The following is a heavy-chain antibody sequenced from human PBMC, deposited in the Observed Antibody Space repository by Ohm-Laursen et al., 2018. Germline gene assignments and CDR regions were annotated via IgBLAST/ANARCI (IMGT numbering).Heavy chain of an antibody. Sequence: DTLSLTCSVSGDSISAHYWSWIRQPPGKGLEWIGYIHHTGYTTYNPSLKSRVTISVDTSKKQFSLKLNSVTAADTALYYCARPPSNPDAFDIWGQGTMVTVSS. D-gene: IGHD1-14*01. J-gene: IGHJ3*02. V-gene: IGHV4-59*08. CDR2: IHHTGYT. CDR3: ARPPSNPDAFDI. CDR1: GDSISAHY.